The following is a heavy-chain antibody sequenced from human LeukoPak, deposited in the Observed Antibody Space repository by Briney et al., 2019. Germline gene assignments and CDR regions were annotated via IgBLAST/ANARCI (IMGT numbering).Heavy chain of an antibody. CDR1: GYTFTGYY. CDR3: FYGSGTTN. CDR2: INPNSGGT. D-gene: IGHD3-10*01. J-gene: IGHJ4*02. V-gene: IGHV1-2*02. Sequence: GASVRVSCKASGYTFTGYYMHWVRQAPGQGLEWMGWINPNSGGTNYAQKFQGRVTITRDTSASTAYMELSSLRSEDTAVYYCFYGSGTTNWGQGTLVTVSS.